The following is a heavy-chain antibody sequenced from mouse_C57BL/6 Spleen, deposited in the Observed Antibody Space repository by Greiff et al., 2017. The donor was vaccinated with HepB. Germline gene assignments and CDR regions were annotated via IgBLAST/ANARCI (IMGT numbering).Heavy chain of an antibody. V-gene: IGHV1-7*01. CDR1: GYTFTSYW. D-gene: IGHD4-1*01. CDR3: ASHVGNWDVRGWYFDV. J-gene: IGHJ1*03. CDR2: INPSSGYT. Sequence: QVQLKQSGAELAKPGASVKLSCKASGYTFTSYWMHWVKQRPGQGLEWIGYINPSSGYTKYNQKFKDKATLTADKSSSTAYMQLSSLTYEDSAVYSCASHVGNWDVRGWYFDVWGTGTTVTVSS.